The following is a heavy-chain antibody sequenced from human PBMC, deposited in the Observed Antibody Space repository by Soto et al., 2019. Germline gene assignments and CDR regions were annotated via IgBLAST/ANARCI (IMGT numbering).Heavy chain of an antibody. CDR1: GGSISSGGHY. CDR2: IYYSGST. V-gene: IGHV4-61*08. J-gene: IGHJ4*02. D-gene: IGHD5-18*01. CDR3: ARDRGQLWPLDY. Sequence: KASETLSLTCTVSGGSISSGGHYWSWIRQHPGKGLEWIGYIYYSGSTNYNPSLTSRVTMPVDTSKNQFSLNLTSVTAADTAVYYCARDRGQLWPLDYWGQGTLVTVSS.